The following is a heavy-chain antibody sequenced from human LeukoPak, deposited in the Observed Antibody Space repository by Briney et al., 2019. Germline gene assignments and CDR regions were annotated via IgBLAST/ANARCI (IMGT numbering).Heavy chain of an antibody. J-gene: IGHJ4*02. CDR3: ARVIGSYGDSAY. D-gene: IGHD3-16*01. CDR2: ISSTSSAI. V-gene: IGHV3-48*04. Sequence: GGSLRLSCAASGFTFSSYSMNWVRQAPGKGLEWLSYISSTSSAIHYADSLKGRFTISRDNAKNSLYLQMDSLRAEDTAVYYCARVIGSYGDSAYWGQGTLVTVSS. CDR1: GFTFSSYS.